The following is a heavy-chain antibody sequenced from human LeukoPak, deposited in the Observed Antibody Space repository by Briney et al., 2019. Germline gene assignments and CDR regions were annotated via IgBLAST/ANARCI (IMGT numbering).Heavy chain of an antibody. Sequence: SETPSLTCTVSGGAISSYDWSWILQPPGKGLEWMGYIYYSGSTNYNPSLKSRVTISVDTSKNQFSLKLSSVTAADTAVYYCARGPMITFGGVIVTPFDYWGQGTLVTVSS. D-gene: IGHD3-16*02. J-gene: IGHJ4*02. CDR3: ARGPMITFGGVIVTPFDY. CDR1: GGAISSYD. V-gene: IGHV4-59*01. CDR2: IYYSGST.